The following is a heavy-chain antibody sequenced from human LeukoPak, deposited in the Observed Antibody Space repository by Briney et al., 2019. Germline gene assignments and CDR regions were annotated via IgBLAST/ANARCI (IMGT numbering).Heavy chain of an antibody. Sequence: SETLSLTCAVYGGSFSGYYWSWIRQPPGKGLEWIGEINHSGSTNYNPSLKSRVTISVDKSKNQFSLKLSSVTAADTAVYYCARGRSYYNAFDIWGQGTMVTVSS. CDR1: GGSFSGYY. D-gene: IGHD1-26*01. J-gene: IGHJ3*02. CDR3: ARGRSYYNAFDI. V-gene: IGHV4-34*01. CDR2: INHSGST.